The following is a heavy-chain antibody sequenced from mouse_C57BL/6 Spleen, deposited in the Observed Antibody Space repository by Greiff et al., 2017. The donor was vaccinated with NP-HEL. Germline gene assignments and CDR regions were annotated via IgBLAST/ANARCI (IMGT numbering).Heavy chain of an antibody. J-gene: IGHJ4*01. V-gene: IGHV1-52*01. Sequence: VQLQQPGAELVRPGSSVKLSCKASGYTFTSYWMHWVKQRPIQGLEWIGNIDPSDSETHYNQKFKDKATLTVDKSSSTAYMQLSSLTSEDSAVYYCAKVRGYDYDGGYYAMDYWGQGTSVTVSS. CDR1: GYTFTSYW. D-gene: IGHD2-4*01. CDR2: IDPSDSET. CDR3: AKVRGYDYDGGYYAMDY.